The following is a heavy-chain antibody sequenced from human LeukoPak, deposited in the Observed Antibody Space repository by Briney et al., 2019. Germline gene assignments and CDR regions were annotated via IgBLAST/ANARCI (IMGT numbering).Heavy chain of an antibody. CDR2: LFHSGTT. D-gene: IGHD6-6*01. CDR3: ARQGYGRSSFFDH. Sequence: PSETLSLTCTVSGDPVSTNLYYWGWIRQPPGKGLEWIGNLFHSGTTYYNPSLKSRVSISVDTSENQFSLKLNSVTAADTAVYYCARQGYGRSSFFDHWGQGTLVTVSS. V-gene: IGHV4-39*01. J-gene: IGHJ4*02. CDR1: GDPVSTNLYY.